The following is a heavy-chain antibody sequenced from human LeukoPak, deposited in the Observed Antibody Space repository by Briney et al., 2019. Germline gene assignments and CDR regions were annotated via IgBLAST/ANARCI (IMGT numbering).Heavy chain of an antibody. D-gene: IGHD6-25*01. CDR1: GFTFSSYG. J-gene: IGHJ4*02. CDR2: ISYDGSNK. V-gene: IGHV3-30*03. CDR3: ARETWGIAANY. Sequence: HPGGSLRLSCAASGFTFSSYGMHWVRQAPGKGLEWVAVISYDGSNKYYADSVKGRFTISRDNSKNTLYLQMNSLTAEDTAVYYCARETWGIAANYWGQGTLVTVSS.